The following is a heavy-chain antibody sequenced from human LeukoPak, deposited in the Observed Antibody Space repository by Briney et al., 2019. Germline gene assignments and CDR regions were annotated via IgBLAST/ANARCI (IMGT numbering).Heavy chain of an antibody. CDR1: GASVRSHY. CDR2: GFYIGRT. D-gene: IGHD5-24*01. Sequence: SETLSLTCTVSGASVRSHYWSWIRQTPGKGLEWLGYGFYIGRTNYNPSLGSRVAISLHTSKNQFSLRLTAVTAADTAVYYCARRDGDNYDFDYWGQGILVTVSS. V-gene: IGHV4-59*02. J-gene: IGHJ4*02. CDR3: ARRDGDNYDFDY.